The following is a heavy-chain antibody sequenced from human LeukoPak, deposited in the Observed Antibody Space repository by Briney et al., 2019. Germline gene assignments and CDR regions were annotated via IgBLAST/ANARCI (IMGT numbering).Heavy chain of an antibody. J-gene: IGHJ4*02. Sequence: GGSLRLSCAASGFTFSSYAMSWVRQAPGKGLEWVSAISGSGGSTYYADSVKGRFTISRENANNSLYLQMNSLSAEDTAVYYCARKGRDGYTFDYWGQGTLVTVSS. CDR2: ISGSGGST. CDR1: GFTFSSYA. CDR3: ARKGRDGYTFDY. D-gene: IGHD5-24*01. V-gene: IGHV3-23*01.